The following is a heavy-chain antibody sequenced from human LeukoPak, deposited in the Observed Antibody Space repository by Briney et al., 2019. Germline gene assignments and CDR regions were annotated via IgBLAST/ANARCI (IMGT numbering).Heavy chain of an antibody. CDR1: SASFSGFY. CDR2: LIHSGST. D-gene: IGHD2-2*01. V-gene: IGHV4-34*12. CDR3: ARDAVVVVPAAIGTVAGQYYFDY. Sequence: PSETLSLTSAVDSASFSGFYCGCIRQPQANLLEWIGGLIHSGSTNYNPSLKSRVTISVDTSKNQFSLKLSSVTAADTAVYYCARDAVVVVPAAIGTVAGQYYFDYWGQGTLVTVSS. J-gene: IGHJ4*02.